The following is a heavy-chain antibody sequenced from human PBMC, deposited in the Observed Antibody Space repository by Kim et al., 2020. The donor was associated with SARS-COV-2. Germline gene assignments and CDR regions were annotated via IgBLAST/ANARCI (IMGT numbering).Heavy chain of an antibody. Sequence: GRFTISRDNSKNTLYLQMNSLRAEDTAVYYCAKAIIPYSSSWYRDGMDVWGQGTTVTVSS. CDR3: AKAIIPYSSSWYRDGMDV. D-gene: IGHD6-13*01. J-gene: IGHJ6*02. V-gene: IGHV3-23*01.